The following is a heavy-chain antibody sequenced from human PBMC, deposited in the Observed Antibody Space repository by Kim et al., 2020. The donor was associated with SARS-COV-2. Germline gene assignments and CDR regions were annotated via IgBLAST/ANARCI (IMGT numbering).Heavy chain of an antibody. J-gene: IGHJ4*02. D-gene: IGHD2-21*01. Sequence: ASVKVSCKASGYTFTGYYMHWVRQAPGQGLEWMGRINPNSGGTNYAQKFQGRVTMTRDTSISTAYMELSRLRSDDTAVYYCARGRRGSGVVIATAIDYWGQGTLVTVSS. CDR2: INPNSGGT. V-gene: IGHV1-2*06. CDR3: ARGRRGSGVVIATAIDY. CDR1: GYTFTGYY.